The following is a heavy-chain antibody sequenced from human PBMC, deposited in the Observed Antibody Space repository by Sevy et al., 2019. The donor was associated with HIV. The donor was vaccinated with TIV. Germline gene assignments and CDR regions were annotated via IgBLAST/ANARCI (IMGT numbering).Heavy chain of an antibody. CDR2: FDPGSGAT. CDR1: GYTLTELS. D-gene: IGHD2-15*01. J-gene: IGHJ5*02. V-gene: IGHV1-24*01. Sequence: ASVKVSCKVSGYTLTELSMHWVRQAPGKGLEWMGGFDPGSGATVYAQKFQGRVIMTEDTSKDTGYMELRSLRSEDTAVYYCATVGLRYFSGASAYQGDWFDPWGQGTLVTVSS. CDR3: ATVGLRYFSGASAYQGDWFDP.